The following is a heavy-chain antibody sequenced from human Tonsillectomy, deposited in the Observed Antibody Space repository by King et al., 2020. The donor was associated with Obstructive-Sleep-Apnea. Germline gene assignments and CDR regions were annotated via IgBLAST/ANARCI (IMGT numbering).Heavy chain of an antibody. J-gene: IGHJ4*02. CDR3: ARGQAGVTTGYFDY. CDR1: GYSISSGYY. D-gene: IGHD2-21*02. CDR2: IYHSGST. V-gene: IGHV4-38-2*02. Sequence: QLQESGPGLVKPSETLSLTCTVSGYSISSGYYWGWIRQPPGKGLEWIGSIYHSGSTYYNPSLKSRVTISVDTSKNQFSLKLGSVTAADTAVYYCARGQAGVTTGYFDYWGQGTLVTVSS.